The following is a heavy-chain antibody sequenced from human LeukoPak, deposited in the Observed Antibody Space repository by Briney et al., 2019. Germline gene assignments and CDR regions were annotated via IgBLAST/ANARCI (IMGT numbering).Heavy chain of an antibody. CDR3: ARPYSSSAQRYFDY. CDR1: GFTFSSHA. V-gene: IGHV3-23*01. D-gene: IGHD2-2*01. J-gene: IGHJ4*02. Sequence: GEPLRLSCAASGFTFSSHAMSWVRQAPGKGLEWVSAISVSGDNTYYADSVKGRFTISRDNSKNTLYLQMNSLRAEDTAVYYCARPYSSSAQRYFDYWGQGALVTVSS. CDR2: ISVSGDNT.